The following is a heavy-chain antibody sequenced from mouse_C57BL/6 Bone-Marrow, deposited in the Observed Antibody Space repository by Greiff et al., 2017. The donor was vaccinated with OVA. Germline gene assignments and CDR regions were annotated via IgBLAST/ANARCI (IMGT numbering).Heavy chain of an antibody. CDR2: IDPSDSST. CDR1: GYTFTSYW. V-gene: IGHV1-59*01. J-gene: IGHJ3*01. Sequence: VQLQQPGAELVRPGNSVKLSCKASGYTFTSYWMHWVKQRPGQGLEWIGVIDPSDSSTNYTPKFKGKATLTVDTSTSTAYMQLSSLTYEDTAVYYCARARDGYYGDWFAYWGQGTLGTVSA. D-gene: IGHD2-3*01. CDR3: ARARDGYYGDWFAY.